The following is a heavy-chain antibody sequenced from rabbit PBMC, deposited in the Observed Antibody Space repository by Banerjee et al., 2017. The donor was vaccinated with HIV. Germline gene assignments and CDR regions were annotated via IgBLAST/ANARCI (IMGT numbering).Heavy chain of an antibody. D-gene: IGHD3-3*01. Sequence: QSLEESGGDLVKPGASLTLTCTASGFDLSGYHYICWVRQAPGKGLEWIGCIYPTYGATDYANWVNGRFTISLDNAQNTVFLQMTSLTAADTATYFCARGLVAGVLDLWGQGTLVTIS. V-gene: IGHV1S43*01. J-gene: IGHJ6*01. CDR3: ARGLVAGVLDL. CDR1: GFDLSGYHY. CDR2: IYPTYGAT.